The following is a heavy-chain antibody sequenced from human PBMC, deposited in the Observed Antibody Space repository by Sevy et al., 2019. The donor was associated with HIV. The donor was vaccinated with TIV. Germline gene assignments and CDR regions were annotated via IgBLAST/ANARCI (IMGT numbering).Heavy chain of an antibody. CDR3: ARGGLSTSSDFHYYYGMDV. CDR1: GFTFSRYW. V-gene: IGHV3-7*01. D-gene: IGHD6-6*01. J-gene: IGHJ6*02. Sequence: GGSLRLSCAASGFTFSRYWMSWVRQAPERGLEWVAIIKYDGREKDYVDSVRGRFTISRDIAKNSLYLEMNSLRAEDTAGYYCARGGLSTSSDFHYYYGMDVWGQGTTVTVSS. CDR2: IKYDGREK.